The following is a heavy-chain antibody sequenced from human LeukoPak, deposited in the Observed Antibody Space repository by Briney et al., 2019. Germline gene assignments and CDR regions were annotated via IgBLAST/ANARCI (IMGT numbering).Heavy chain of an antibody. CDR3: ARGRRDVFDI. V-gene: IGHV1-8*02. CDR2: MNPHSGNT. Sequence: ASVKVSCKASGYTFTFYDIQWVRQAAGQGLEWMGWMNPHSGNTGYAQKFLGRITLTRNTSTSMAYMELTSLKSEDTAVYYCARGRRDVFDIWGQGKTVTVFS. J-gene: IGHJ3*02. CDR1: GYTFTFYD.